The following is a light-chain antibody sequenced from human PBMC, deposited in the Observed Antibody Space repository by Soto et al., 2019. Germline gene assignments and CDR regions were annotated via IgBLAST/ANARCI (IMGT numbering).Light chain of an antibody. CDR3: QQYGSSLLFT. CDR1: QSVSSSY. V-gene: IGKV3-20*01. J-gene: IGKJ3*01. Sequence: EIVLTQSPGTLSLSPGERATLSCRASQSVSSSYLAWYHQKPGQAPRLLIYGASSRATGIPDRFSGSGSGKDFTLTISRLEPEDFAVYYCQQYGSSLLFTFGPGNKVDIK. CDR2: GAS.